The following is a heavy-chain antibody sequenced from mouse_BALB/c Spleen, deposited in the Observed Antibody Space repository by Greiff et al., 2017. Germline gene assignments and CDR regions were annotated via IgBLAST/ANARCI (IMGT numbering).Heavy chain of an antibody. CDR1: GFNIKDTY. Sequence: EVQLQQSGAELVKPGASVKLSCTASGFNIKDTYMHWVKQRPEQGLEWIGRIDPANGNTKYAPKFQGKATMTADTSSNTAYLQLSSLTSEDTAVYYCNARAARDYYAMDYWGQGTSVTVSS. V-gene: IGHV14-3*02. D-gene: IGHD3-1*01. J-gene: IGHJ4*01. CDR2: IDPANGNT. CDR3: NARAARDYYAMDY.